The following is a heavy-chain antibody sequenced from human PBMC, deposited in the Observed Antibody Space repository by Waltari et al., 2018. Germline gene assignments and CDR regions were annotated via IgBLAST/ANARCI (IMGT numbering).Heavy chain of an antibody. CDR2: IDHSGNT. D-gene: IGHD1-26*01. J-gene: IGHJ6*03. V-gene: IGHV4-38-2*01. CDR3: ATYSGSSNLDSWYYYYYMDV. CDR1: GYSIRRGYS. Sequence: QVQLQESGPGLVKPSETLSLTCAVAGYSIRRGYSWGWSRPPPGAGREWIGSIDHSGNTYYNPSLKSRVTISVDTSKNQFSLKLSSVTAADTAVYYCATYSGSSNLDSWYYYYYMDVWGKGTTVTVSS.